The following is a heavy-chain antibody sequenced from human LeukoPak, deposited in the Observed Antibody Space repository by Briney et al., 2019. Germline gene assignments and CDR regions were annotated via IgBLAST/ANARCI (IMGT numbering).Heavy chain of an antibody. Sequence: PSETLSLTCTVSGGSISRYYWSWIRQPAGKGLEWIGRIYTSGSTNYNPSLKSRVTISVDTSKNQFSLKLSSMTAADTAVYYCARGRLLWFGELFRAPREQKKNWFDPWGQGTLVTVSS. CDR1: GGSISRYY. CDR2: IYTSGST. J-gene: IGHJ5*02. V-gene: IGHV4-4*07. D-gene: IGHD3-10*01. CDR3: ARGRLLWFGELFRAPREQKKNWFDP.